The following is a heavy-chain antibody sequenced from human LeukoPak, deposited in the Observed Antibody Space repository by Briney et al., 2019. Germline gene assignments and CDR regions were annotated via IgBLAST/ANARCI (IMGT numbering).Heavy chain of an antibody. CDR1: GFTFSSYS. D-gene: IGHD3-16*01. CDR3: ARASGVGDYFDY. V-gene: IGHV3-21*01. J-gene: IGHJ4*02. CDR2: ISSSSSYI. Sequence: PGGSLRLSCAASGFTFSSYSMNWVRQAPGKGLEWVSSISSSSSYIYYADSVKGRFTISRDNAKNSLYLQMNSLRAEDTAVYYCARASGVGDYFDYWGQGTLVTVSS.